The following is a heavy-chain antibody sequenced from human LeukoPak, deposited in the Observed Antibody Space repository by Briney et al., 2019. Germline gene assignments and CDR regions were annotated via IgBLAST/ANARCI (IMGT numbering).Heavy chain of an antibody. D-gene: IGHD5-12*01. Sequence: GGSLRLSCAASGFTFSSYEMNWVRQAPGKGLEWVSYISSSSSTIYYADSVKGRFTISRDNAKNSLYLQMNSLRAEDTAVYYCAIATGYSGALNDYWGQGTLVTVSS. CDR3: AIATGYSGALNDY. CDR1: GFTFSSYE. J-gene: IGHJ4*02. CDR2: ISSSSSTI. V-gene: IGHV3-48*03.